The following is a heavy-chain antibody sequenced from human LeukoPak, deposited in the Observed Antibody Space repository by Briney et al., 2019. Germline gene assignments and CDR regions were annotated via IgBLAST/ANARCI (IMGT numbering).Heavy chain of an antibody. V-gene: IGHV3-7*01. CDR3: ARTRDSSSYLVDY. J-gene: IGHJ4*02. Sequence: GGSLRLSCTASEFTFSSYWMSWVRQAPGKGLEWVANIKQDGSEKDYVDSVKGRFTISRDNAKNSLYLQMNSLRAEDTAVYYCARTRDSSSYLVDYWGQGTLVTVSS. CDR2: IKQDGSEK. CDR1: EFTFSSYW. D-gene: IGHD6-6*01.